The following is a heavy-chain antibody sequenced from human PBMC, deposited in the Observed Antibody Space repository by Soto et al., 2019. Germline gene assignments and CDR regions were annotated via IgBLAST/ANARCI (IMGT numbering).Heavy chain of an antibody. J-gene: IGHJ4*02. CDR3: ARGGGPYVWFNEF. Sequence: SVKVSCKDSGGLFSSFAISWVRQAPGQGLEWMGGIIPVFGTTNYAQKFQGRVTITAAESTNTAYMELSSPTSDDTAMYYCARGGGPYVWFNEFWGQGTQVTVSS. D-gene: IGHD3-16*01. V-gene: IGHV1-69*13. CDR2: IIPVFGTT. CDR1: GGLFSSFA.